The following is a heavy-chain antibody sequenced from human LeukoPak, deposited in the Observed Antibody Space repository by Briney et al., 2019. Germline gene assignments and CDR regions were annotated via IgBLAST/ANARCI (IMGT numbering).Heavy chain of an antibody. CDR2: IYSGGST. J-gene: IGHJ4*02. CDR3: ARDYDILTGRDY. V-gene: IGHV3-66*01. Sequence: PGGSLRLSCAASGFTFSSYSMSWVRQAPGKGLEWVSVIYSGGSTYYADSVKGRFTISRDNSKNTLYLQMNSLRAEDTAVYYCARDYDILTGRDYWGQGTLVTVSS. CDR1: GFTFSSYS. D-gene: IGHD3-9*01.